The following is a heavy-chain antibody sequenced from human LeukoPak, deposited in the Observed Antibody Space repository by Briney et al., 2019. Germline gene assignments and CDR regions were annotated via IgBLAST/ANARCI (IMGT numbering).Heavy chain of an antibody. D-gene: IGHD3-9*01. CDR1: GSSFSSSY. V-gene: IGHV4-4*07. CDR2: IYASGST. Sequence: SETLSLTCTVSGSSFSSSYWSWIRQPAGKGLEWIGRIYASGSTNYNPSFKSRVTMSVDTSKNQFSLRLTSVTAADTAVYFCARVSQVALSTEYYFDYWGQGTLVTVSS. J-gene: IGHJ4*02. CDR3: ARVSQVALSTEYYFDY.